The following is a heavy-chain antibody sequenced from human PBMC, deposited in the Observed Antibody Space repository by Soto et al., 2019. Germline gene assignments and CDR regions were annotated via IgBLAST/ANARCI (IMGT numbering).Heavy chain of an antibody. D-gene: IGHD3-10*01. V-gene: IGHV4-34*01. CDR1: GGSFSGYQ. CDR3: ARGLILWFGELSRRGGYYYCMDV. CDR2: INDSGNI. J-gene: IGHJ6*03. Sequence: QVQLQQWGAGLLKPSETLSLTCAVYGGSFSGYQWSWIRQTPGKGLEWIGEINDSGNINYNPSLKSRVTIVLDTPKKQISLKLSSVTAADSAVYYCARGLILWFGELSRRGGYYYCMDVWGKGTTVTVSS.